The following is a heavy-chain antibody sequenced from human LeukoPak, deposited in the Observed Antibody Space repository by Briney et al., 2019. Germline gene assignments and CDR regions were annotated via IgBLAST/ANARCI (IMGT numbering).Heavy chain of an antibody. CDR3: ARRNSGTRRYDFDY. D-gene: IGHD1-26*01. CDR1: AGSISSSSYY. J-gene: IGHJ4*02. CDR2: IYYSGST. Sequence: PSETLSRTCTVSAGSISSSSYYWGWIRQPPGKGLAWIGSIYYSGSTYYNPSLKSRVTISVNTSKTQFSLKLSSVTAADSAVYYCARRNSGTRRYDFDYWGQGTLVTVSS. V-gene: IGHV4-39*01.